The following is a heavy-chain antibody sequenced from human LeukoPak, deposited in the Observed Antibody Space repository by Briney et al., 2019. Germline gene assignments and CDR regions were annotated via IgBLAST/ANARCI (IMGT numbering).Heavy chain of an antibody. CDR2: INSDGSST. V-gene: IGHV3-74*01. CDR3: ARDRAYYYYMDV. CDR1: GFTFSSYW. J-gene: IGHJ6*03. Sequence: GGSLRLSCAASGFTFSSYWMHWVRQAPGKGLVWVSRINSDGSSTSYADSVKGRFTISRDNAKNTLYLQMNSLSAEDTAVYYCARDRAYYYYMDVWGKGTTVTISS.